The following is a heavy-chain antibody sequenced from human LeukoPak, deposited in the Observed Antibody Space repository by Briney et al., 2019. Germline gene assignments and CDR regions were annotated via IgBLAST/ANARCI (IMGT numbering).Heavy chain of an antibody. D-gene: IGHD5-18*01. CDR3: ARANLFLDTAVNDAFDV. CDR2: IWYDGSDK. Sequence: GGSLRLSCAASGFTFSSYGMHWVRQAPGKGLEWVADIWYDGSDKYYADSVKGRFTISRDNSKSTLYLQMNSLKAEDTAVYYCARANLFLDTAVNDAFDVWGQGTMVIVSS. CDR1: GFTFSSYG. J-gene: IGHJ3*01. V-gene: IGHV3-33*01.